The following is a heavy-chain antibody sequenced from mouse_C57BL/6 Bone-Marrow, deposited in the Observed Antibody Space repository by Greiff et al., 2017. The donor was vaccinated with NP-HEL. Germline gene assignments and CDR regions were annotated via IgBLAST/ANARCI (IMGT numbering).Heavy chain of an antibody. V-gene: IGHV14-2*01. D-gene: IGHD2-1*01. CDR3: AGSEVYYGIWFGC. CDR2: IDPEDGET. Sequence: VQLKQSGAELVKPGASVKLSCTASGFNIKDYYMHWVKQRTEQGLEWIGRIDPEDGETKYAPKFQGKATITVDTSSNTSYLQLSSLTSEDAAVDYCAGSEVYYGIWFGCWGQRTLVTVSA. CDR1: GFNIKDYY. J-gene: IGHJ3*01.